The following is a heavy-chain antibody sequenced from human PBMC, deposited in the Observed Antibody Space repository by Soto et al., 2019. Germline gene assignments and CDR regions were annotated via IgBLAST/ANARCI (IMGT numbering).Heavy chain of an antibody. CDR1: GGSISSYY. CDR3: ARERRGFCDY. Sequence: PSETLSLTCTVSGGSISSYYWSWIRQPPGKGLEWIGYIYYSGSTNYNPSLKSRVTISVDTSKNQFSLKLSSVTAADTAVYYCARERRGFCDYWGQGTLVTVSS. CDR2: IYYSGST. V-gene: IGHV4-59*12. D-gene: IGHD3-10*01. J-gene: IGHJ4*02.